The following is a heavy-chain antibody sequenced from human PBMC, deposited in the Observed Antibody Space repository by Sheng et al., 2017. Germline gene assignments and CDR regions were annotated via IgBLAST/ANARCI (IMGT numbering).Heavy chain of an antibody. J-gene: IGHJ5*02. Sequence: QVQLVQSGAEVKKPGSSVKVSCKASGGTFSNYAISWVRQAPGQGLEWMGGIIPIYGISKETQKFQGRLTITADKSTSTAYMELSSLTSEDTAVYYCATDPGGPLGPWGQGTLVTVSS. V-gene: IGHV1-69*10. CDR2: IIPIYGIS. CDR3: ATDPGGPLGP. CDR1: GGTFSNYA.